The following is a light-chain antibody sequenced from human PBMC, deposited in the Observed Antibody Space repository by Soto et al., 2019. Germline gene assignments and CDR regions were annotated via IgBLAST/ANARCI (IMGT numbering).Light chain of an antibody. CDR3: QQYNSWPRT. CDR1: QSVNSN. Sequence: EIVLTQSPATLSVSPGERATLSCRASQSVNSNLAWYQQKPGQAPRLLIYGASTRATDIPARFSGSGSGTEFTLTISSLQSEDFAVYSCQQYNSWPRTFGGGTKVDIK. CDR2: GAS. J-gene: IGKJ4*01. V-gene: IGKV3-15*01.